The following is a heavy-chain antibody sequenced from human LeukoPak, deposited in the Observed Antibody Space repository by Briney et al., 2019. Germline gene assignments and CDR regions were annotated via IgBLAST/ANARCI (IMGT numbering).Heavy chain of an antibody. CDR3: AREGGYSSSVH. D-gene: IGHD6-13*01. V-gene: IGHV3-11*04. J-gene: IGHJ4*02. CDR1: GFTFSDYY. Sequence: GGSLRLSCAASGFTFSDYYMNWIRQTPGKGLEWVSYISSSGSIIYYADSVKGRFTISRDNAKNSVYLQINSLRAEDTAVYYCAREGGYSSSVHWGQGTLVTVSS. CDR2: ISSSGSII.